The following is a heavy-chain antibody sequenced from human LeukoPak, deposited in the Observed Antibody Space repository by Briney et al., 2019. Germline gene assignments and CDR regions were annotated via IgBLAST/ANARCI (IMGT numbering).Heavy chain of an antibody. CDR3: ANTYYYGSGSYYSFDY. D-gene: IGHD3-10*01. CDR2: ISGSGGST. V-gene: IGHV3-23*01. Sequence: PGGSLRLSCAASGFTFSNAWMSWVRQAPGKGLEWVSAISGSGGSTYYADSVKGRFTISRDNSKNTLYLQMNSLRAEDTAVYYCANTYYYGSGSYYSFDYWGQGTLVTVSS. CDR1: GFTFSNAW. J-gene: IGHJ4*02.